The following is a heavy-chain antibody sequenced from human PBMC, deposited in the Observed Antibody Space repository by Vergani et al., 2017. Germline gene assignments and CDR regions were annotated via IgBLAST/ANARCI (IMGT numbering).Heavy chain of an antibody. CDR1: GGSFRGYY. V-gene: IGHV4-34*01. D-gene: IGHD6-6*01. J-gene: IGHJ4*02. Sequence: VQLQQWGAGLLKPSETLSLTCAVYGGSFRGYYWSWIRQPPGKGLGWIGEINHSGCTNYNPSLKSRVTISVDTSKNQSSLKLSSVTAAGTAVYYCAREGLGSSWDYWGQGTLVTVSS. CDR2: INHSGCT. CDR3: AREGLGSSWDY.